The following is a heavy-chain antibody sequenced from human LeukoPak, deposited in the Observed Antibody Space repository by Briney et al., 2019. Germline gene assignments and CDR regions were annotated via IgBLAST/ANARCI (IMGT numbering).Heavy chain of an antibody. CDR1: GGSISSSSYY. CDR2: IYYSGST. J-gene: IGHJ3*02. CDR3: ASGYPYDAFDI. D-gene: IGHD3-9*01. Sequence: PSETLSLTCTVSGGSISSSSYYWGWIRQPPGKGLEWLGSIYYSGSTYYNPSLKSRVTISVDTSKNQSSLKRSSVTAADTAVYYCASGYPYDAFDIWGQGTMVTVSS. V-gene: IGHV4-39*01.